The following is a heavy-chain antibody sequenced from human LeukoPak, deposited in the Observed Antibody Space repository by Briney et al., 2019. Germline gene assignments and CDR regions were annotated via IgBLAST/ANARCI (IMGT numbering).Heavy chain of an antibody. J-gene: IGHJ4*02. CDR3: ARLDNSGYYTLDY. Sequence: SETLPLTCTVSGGSISSRHHYWGWIRQPPGKGLEWIGNVYYRGNTYYNPSLKSRVTISVDTSKSQFSLKLSSVTAADSAVYYCARLDNSGYYTLDYWGQGTLVAISP. D-gene: IGHD3-22*01. V-gene: IGHV4-39*01. CDR1: GGSISSRHHY. CDR2: VYYRGNT.